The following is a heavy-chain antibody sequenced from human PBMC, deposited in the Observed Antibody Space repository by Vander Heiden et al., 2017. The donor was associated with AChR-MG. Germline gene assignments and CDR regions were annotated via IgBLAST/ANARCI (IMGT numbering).Heavy chain of an antibody. CDR2: IYPGDSDT. CDR1: GYSVTSYW. D-gene: IGHD6-19*01. J-gene: IGHJ4*02. Sequence: VQLVQSGAEAKKPGEPLKISCKGSGYSVTSYWVGGVRQRPGKGLEWRGIIYPGDSDTRYSPSFQGQVTISADKSISTAYLQWSSLKASDTARYYCARHPVPSGWVDYWGQGTLVTVSS. V-gene: IGHV5-51*01. CDR3: ARHPVPSGWVDY.